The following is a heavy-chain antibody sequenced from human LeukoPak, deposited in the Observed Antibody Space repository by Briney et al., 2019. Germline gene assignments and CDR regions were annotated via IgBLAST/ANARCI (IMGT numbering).Heavy chain of an antibody. V-gene: IGHV3-74*01. Sequence: GXXLXLSCAASGFTFISYWMHWVRQAPGKGMVWVSRINGYGSSTDFADSVKGRFTISRDNAKNTLYLQMNSLRAEDTAVYYCARDAPGNTALDYWGQGTLVTVSS. CDR3: ARDAPGNTALDY. J-gene: IGHJ4*02. CDR1: GFTFISYW. D-gene: IGHD5-18*01. CDR2: INGYGSST.